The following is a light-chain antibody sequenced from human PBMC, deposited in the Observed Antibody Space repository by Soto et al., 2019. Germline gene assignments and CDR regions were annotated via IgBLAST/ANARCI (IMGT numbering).Light chain of an antibody. CDR2: DAS. CDR3: QQYNSWLWT. CDR1: QSISRS. J-gene: IGKJ1*01. Sequence: EIVLTQSPAILSVSPGERATLSCRASQSISRSLAWYQQKPGQAPRLLISDASTRATGIPARFSGSGSGTEFTLTISSLQSEDFALYYCQQYNSWLWTFGQGTKVDI. V-gene: IGKV3-15*01.